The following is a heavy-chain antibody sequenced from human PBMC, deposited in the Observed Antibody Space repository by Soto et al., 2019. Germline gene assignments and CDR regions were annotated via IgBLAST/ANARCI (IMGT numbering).Heavy chain of an antibody. Sequence: EVQLVESGGGVVQPGGSLRLSCAASGFTFSSYWMHWVRQAPGKGLVWVSRINSDGSSTSYADSVKGRFTISRDNAKNTLYLQMNSLRAEDTAVYYCARDSPRGYSYGYNAFDISGQGTMVTVSS. CDR3: ARDSPRGYSYGYNAFDI. CDR2: INSDGSST. J-gene: IGHJ3*02. V-gene: IGHV3-74*01. D-gene: IGHD5-18*01. CDR1: GFTFSSYW.